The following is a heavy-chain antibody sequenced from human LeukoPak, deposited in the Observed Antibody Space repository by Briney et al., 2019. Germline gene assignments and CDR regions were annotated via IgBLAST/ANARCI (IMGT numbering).Heavy chain of an antibody. D-gene: IGHD3-9*01. J-gene: IGHJ4*02. CDR3: AKDLRASYYDILTGYYPQGFDY. CDR1: GFTFSSYG. Sequence: GSLRLSCAASGFTFSSYGMHWVRQAPGKGLEWVAVISYDGSNKYYADSVKGRFTISRDNSKNTLYLQMNSLRAEDTAVYYCAKDLRASYYDILTGYYPQGFDYWGQGTLVTVSS. V-gene: IGHV3-30*18. CDR2: ISYDGSNK.